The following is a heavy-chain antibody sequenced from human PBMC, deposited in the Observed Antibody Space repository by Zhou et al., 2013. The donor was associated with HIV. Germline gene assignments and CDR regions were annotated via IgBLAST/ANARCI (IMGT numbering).Heavy chain of an antibody. CDR3: ARDIGATGAFDI. V-gene: IGHV4-61*09. CDR1: GGSISSGSYY. J-gene: IGHJ3*02. D-gene: IGHD6-13*01. Sequence: QVQLQESGPGLVKPSQTLSLTCTVSGGSISSGSYYWSWIRQPAGKGLEWIGHIYTSGSTNYNPSLKSRVTISVDTSKNQFSLKLSSVTAADTAVYYCARDIGATGAFDIWGQGTMVTVSS. CDR2: IYTSGST.